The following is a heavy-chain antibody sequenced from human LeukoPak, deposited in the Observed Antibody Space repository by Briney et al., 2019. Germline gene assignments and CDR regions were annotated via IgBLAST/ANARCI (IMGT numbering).Heavy chain of an antibody. V-gene: IGHV3-48*01. J-gene: IGHJ4*02. Sequence: GGSLRLSCAVSGFTVSSYWMHWVRQAPGKGLEWVSYISSSGSTIYYADSVKGRFTISRDNAKNSLYLQMNSLRAEDTAVYYCARAHPGDYSDFQFDYWGQGTLVTVSS. D-gene: IGHD4-11*01. CDR2: ISSSGSTI. CDR3: ARAHPGDYSDFQFDY. CDR1: GFTVSSYW.